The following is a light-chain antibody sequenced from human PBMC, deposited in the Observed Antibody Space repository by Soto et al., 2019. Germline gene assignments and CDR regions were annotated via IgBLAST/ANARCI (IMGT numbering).Light chain of an antibody. CDR3: SSYTSSSTLENV. CDR1: SSDVGGYNY. J-gene: IGLJ1*01. V-gene: IGLV2-14*01. CDR2: EVS. Sequence: QSALTQPASVSGSPGQSITISCTGTSSDVGGYNYVSRYQQHPGKAPKLMIYEVSNRPSGVSNRFSGSKSGNTASLTISGLQAEDEADYYCSSYTSSSTLENVFGTGTKLTVL.